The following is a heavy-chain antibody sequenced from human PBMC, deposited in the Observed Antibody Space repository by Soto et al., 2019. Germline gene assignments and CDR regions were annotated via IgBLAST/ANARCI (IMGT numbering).Heavy chain of an antibody. Sequence: SETLSLTCTVSGGSISSSSYYWGWIRQPPGKGLEWIGSIYYSGSTYYNPSLKSRVTISVDTSKNQFSLKLSSVTAADTAVYYFARPTYYYVAGSEYYNMDAWAKGTTLTIPS. CDR2: IYYSGST. CDR1: GGSISSSSYY. V-gene: IGHV4-39*01. D-gene: IGHD3-10*01. J-gene: IGHJ6*03. CDR3: ARPTYYYVAGSEYYNMDA.